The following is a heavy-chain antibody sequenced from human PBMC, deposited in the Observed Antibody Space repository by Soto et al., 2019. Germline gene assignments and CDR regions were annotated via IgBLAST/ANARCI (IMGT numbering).Heavy chain of an antibody. CDR2: ISAYNGNT. V-gene: IGHV1-18*01. CDR1: GYTFTSYC. Sequence: ASVKGSCKASGYTFTSYCISWVRQAPGQGLEWMGWISAYNGNTNYAQKLQGRVTMTTDTSTSTAYMELRSLRSDDTAVYYCARGSIVVVVALSGMDVWGQGTTVTVS. CDR3: ARGSIVVVVALSGMDV. D-gene: IGHD2-15*01. J-gene: IGHJ6*02.